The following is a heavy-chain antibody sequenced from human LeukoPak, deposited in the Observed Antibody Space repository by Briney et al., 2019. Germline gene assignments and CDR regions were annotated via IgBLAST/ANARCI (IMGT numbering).Heavy chain of an antibody. D-gene: IGHD3-16*01. Sequence: SETLSLTCTVSGGSISSSSYYWGWIRQPPGKGLEWIGSIYYSGSTYYNPSLKSRVTISVDTSKNQFSLKLSSVTAADTAVYYCADGGYVWGSFGYWGQGTLVTVSS. CDR3: ADGGYVWGSFGY. J-gene: IGHJ4*02. CDR2: IYYSGST. CDR1: GGSISSSSYY. V-gene: IGHV4-39*01.